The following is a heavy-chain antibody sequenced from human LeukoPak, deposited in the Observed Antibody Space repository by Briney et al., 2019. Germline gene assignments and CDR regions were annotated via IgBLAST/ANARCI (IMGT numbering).Heavy chain of an antibody. CDR1: GFSFITYG. CDR2: IRYDGSNR. CDR3: AKDRRLLTGSFDY. D-gene: IGHD7-27*01. J-gene: IGHJ4*02. V-gene: IGHV3-30*02. Sequence: PGGSLRLSCAASGFSFITYGIHWVRQAPGKGLEWVAFIRYDGSNRFYADSVRGRFTISRDNSKNTLYLQMNSLRAEDTAVYYCAKDRRLLTGSFDYWGQGTLVTVSS.